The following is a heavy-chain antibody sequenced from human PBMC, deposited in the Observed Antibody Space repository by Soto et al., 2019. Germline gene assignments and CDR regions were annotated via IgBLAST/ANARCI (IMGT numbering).Heavy chain of an antibody. J-gene: IGHJ4*02. CDR2: IYYSGST. Sequence: SETLSLTCTVSGGSISSGGYYWSWIRQHPGKGLEWIGYIYYSGSTYYNPSLKSRVTISVDTSKNQFSLKLSSVTAADTAVYYCAREFGIAADYWGQGTLVTVSS. V-gene: IGHV4-31*03. CDR1: GGSISSGGYY. CDR3: AREFGIAADY. D-gene: IGHD6-13*01.